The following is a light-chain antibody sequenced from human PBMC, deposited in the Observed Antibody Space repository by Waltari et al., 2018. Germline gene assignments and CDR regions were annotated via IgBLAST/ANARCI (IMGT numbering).Light chain of an antibody. Sequence: SYVVTQPPSVSVAPGETATITCGGDNIGTYSVHWYQQKAGQAPVLVIFYDRDRPSGIPDRFSGSNSGNTATLTISRVEAGEEARYYCHVWHPHVDPGVFGTGTEVTVL. V-gene: IGLV3-21*04. J-gene: IGLJ1*01. CDR3: HVWHPHVDPGV. CDR1: NIGTYS. CDR2: YDR.